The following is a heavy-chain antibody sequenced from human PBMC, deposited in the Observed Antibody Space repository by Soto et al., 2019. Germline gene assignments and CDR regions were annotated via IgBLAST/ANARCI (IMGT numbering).Heavy chain of an antibody. V-gene: IGHV4-34*12. Sequence: PSSTLSLTAIVLGRSLRDYKWAWIRQSPEKGMEWIGEIMHYRDTNSKPSLRSRLTMSLDTSKNQFSLHLSSVTSADTAVYFCAGGPDYGGYDAWGQGTSVPVSS. CDR1: GRSLRDYK. J-gene: IGHJ5*02. D-gene: IGHD4-17*01. CDR2: IMHYRDT. CDR3: AGGPDYGGYDA.